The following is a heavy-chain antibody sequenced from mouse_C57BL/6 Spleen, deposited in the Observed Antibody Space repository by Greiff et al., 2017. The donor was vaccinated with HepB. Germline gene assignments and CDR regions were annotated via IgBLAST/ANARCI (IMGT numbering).Heavy chain of an antibody. D-gene: IGHD4-1*02. J-gene: IGHJ2*01. V-gene: IGHV2-9-1*01. CDR1: GFSLTSYA. Sequence: VMLVESGPGLVAPSQSLSITCTVSGFSLTSYAISWVRQPPGKGLEWLGVIWTGGGTNYNSALKSRLSISKDNSKSQVFLKMNSLQTDDTARYYCARNLNWDEEDYFDYWGQGTTLTVSS. CDR3: ARNLNWDEEDYFDY. CDR2: IWTGGGT.